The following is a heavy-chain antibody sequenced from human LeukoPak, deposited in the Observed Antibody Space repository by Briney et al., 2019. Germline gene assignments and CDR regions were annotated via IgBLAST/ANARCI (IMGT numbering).Heavy chain of an antibody. CDR1: GFTFSNAW. CDR3: TTEQAVAGHFDY. CDR2: IKSKIDGGTT. J-gene: IGHJ4*02. Sequence: GGSLRLSCAASGFTFSNAWMSWVRQAPGKGLEWVGRIKSKIDGGTTDYAAPVKGRFTISRDDSKNTLYLQMNSLKTEDTAVYYCTTEQAVAGHFDYWGQGTLVTVSS. D-gene: IGHD6-19*01. V-gene: IGHV3-15*01.